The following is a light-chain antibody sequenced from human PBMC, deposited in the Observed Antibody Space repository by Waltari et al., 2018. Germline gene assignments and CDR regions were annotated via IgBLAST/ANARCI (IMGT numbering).Light chain of an antibody. CDR1: SGHSSNV. Sequence: QLVLTQSPSASASLGASVKLTCPLSSGHSSNVIAWLQQQPEKGPRYLMKVNSDGSHSKGDEIPDRFSGSSSGAERYLTIPSLQSEDEADYYCQTGGHGTWVFGGGTKLTVL. J-gene: IGLJ3*02. CDR2: VNSDGSH. CDR3: QTGGHGTWV. V-gene: IGLV4-69*01.